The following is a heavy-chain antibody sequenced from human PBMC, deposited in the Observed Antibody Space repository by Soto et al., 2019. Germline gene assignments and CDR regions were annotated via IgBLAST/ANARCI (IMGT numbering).Heavy chain of an antibody. V-gene: IGHV3-23*01. D-gene: IGHD3-10*01. Sequence: VQLLEFGGGLVQPGGSLRLSCAASGFTFNNYAMTWVRQAPGKGLEWVSAISGGGDTTSYADSVKGRFTVSRDGSKNTLYLQMSSLRAEDTALYYCAKGRGGSGSLTPRVDFWGQGTLVTVSS. CDR3: AKGRGGSGSLTPRVDF. CDR2: ISGGGDTT. CDR1: GFTFNNYA. J-gene: IGHJ4*02.